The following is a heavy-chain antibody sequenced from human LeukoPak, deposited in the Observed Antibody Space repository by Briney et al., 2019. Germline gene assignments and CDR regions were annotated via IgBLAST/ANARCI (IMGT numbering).Heavy chain of an antibody. CDR1: GYTFTSCG. J-gene: IGHJ3*02. D-gene: IGHD2-2*02. Sequence: ASVKVSCKASGYTFTSCGISWVRQAPGQGLEWMGWISAYNGNTNYAQKLQGRVTMTTDTSTSTAYMELRSLRSDDTAVYYCALGYCSSTSCYRAFDIWGQGTMVTVSS. V-gene: IGHV1-18*01. CDR2: ISAYNGNT. CDR3: ALGYCSSTSCYRAFDI.